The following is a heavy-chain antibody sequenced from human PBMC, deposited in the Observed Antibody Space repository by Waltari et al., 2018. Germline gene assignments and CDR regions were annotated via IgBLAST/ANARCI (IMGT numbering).Heavy chain of an antibody. CDR1: GGSISSHY. D-gene: IGHD4-17*01. V-gene: IGHV4-59*11. Sequence: QVQLQESGPGLVKPSETLSLPCTVSGGSISSHYWSWIRQPPGKGLEWIGYIYYSGSTNYNPSLKSRVTISVDTSKNQFSLKLSSVTAADTAVYYCARVAAHASYSDTVYWYFDLWGRGTLVTVSS. J-gene: IGHJ2*01. CDR2: IYYSGST. CDR3: ARVAAHASYSDTVYWYFDL.